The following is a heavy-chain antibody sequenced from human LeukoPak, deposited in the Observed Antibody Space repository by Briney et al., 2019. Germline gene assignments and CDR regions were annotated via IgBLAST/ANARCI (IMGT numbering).Heavy chain of an antibody. Sequence: ASVKVSCKASGYTFTSYGISWVRQAPGQGLEWMGGIIPIFGTANYAQKFQGRVTITADESTSTAYMELSSLRSEDTAVYYCARVVAGDWYFDLWGRGTLVTVSS. CDR3: ARVVAGDWYFDL. CDR2: IIPIFGTA. CDR1: GYTFTSYG. D-gene: IGHD1-14*01. V-gene: IGHV1-69*13. J-gene: IGHJ2*01.